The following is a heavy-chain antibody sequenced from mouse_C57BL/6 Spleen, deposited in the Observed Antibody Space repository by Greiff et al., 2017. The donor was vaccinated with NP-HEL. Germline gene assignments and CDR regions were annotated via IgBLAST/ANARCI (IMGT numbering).Heavy chain of an antibody. CDR1: GFNIKDVY. J-gene: IGHJ3*01. CDR3: TRRDYYGSPWFAY. V-gene: IGHV14-4*01. Sequence: VQLQQSGAELVRPGASVKLSCTASGFNIKDVYMHWVKQRPEQGLEWIGWIDPENGDTEYASKFQGKATITADTSSNTAYLQLSSLTSEDTAVYYCTRRDYYGSPWFAYWGQGTLVTVSA. D-gene: IGHD1-1*01. CDR2: IDPENGDT.